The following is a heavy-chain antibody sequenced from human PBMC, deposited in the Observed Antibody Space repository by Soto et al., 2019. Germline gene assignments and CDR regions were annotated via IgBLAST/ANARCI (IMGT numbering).Heavy chain of an antibody. D-gene: IGHD2-21*02. Sequence: EVQLVESGGGLVQPGGSLRLSCAASAFIFSNYEMNWVRQAPGKGLQWVSFISPTGNKIYYGESVKGRFTISRDNAKNSVFLQMNSLTAEDTAVYFCARSIPRFTAPDSWGQGTLVTVAS. CDR1: AFIFSNYE. J-gene: IGHJ5*01. CDR3: ARSIPRFTAPDS. V-gene: IGHV3-48*03. CDR2: ISPTGNKI.